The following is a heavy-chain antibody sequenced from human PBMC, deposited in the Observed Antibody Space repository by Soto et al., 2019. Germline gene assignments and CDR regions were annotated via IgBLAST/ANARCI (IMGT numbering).Heavy chain of an antibody. D-gene: IGHD3-3*01. V-gene: IGHV3-30*04. Sequence: QVQLVESGGGVVQPGRSLRLSCAASGFTFSSYAMHWVRQAPGKGLEWVAVISYDGSNKYYADSVKGRFTISRDNSKNTLYLQMNSLRAEDTAVYYCAREIERLLGCWGQGTLVNVSS. CDR2: ISYDGSNK. J-gene: IGHJ4*02. CDR1: GFTFSSYA. CDR3: AREIERLLGC.